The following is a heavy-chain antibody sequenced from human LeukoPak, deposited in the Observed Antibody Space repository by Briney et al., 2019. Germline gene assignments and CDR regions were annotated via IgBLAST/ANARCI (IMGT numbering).Heavy chain of an antibody. V-gene: IGHV4-39*01. CDR1: GGSISSISYY. CDR2: IYYSGSA. D-gene: IGHD6-19*01. J-gene: IGHJ4*02. CDR3: AGAYSSGAAC. Sequence: PSETLSLTCTVSGGSISSISYYWGWIRQPPGKGLEWIGSIYYSGSAYYNPSLKSRVTISVDTSKNQFSLKLSSVTAADTAVYYCAGAYSSGAACWGQGTLVTVS.